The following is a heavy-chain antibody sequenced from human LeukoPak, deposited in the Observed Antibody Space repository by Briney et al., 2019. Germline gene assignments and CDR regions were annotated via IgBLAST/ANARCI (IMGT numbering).Heavy chain of an antibody. D-gene: IGHD3-16*02. J-gene: IGHJ4*02. V-gene: IGHV4-34*01. CDR3: ASHYSSGSYRYTGSFDS. CDR1: GGSFSGYY. CDR2: INHSGTT. Sequence: SSETLSLTCAVYGGSFSGYYWSWIRQPPGKGLEWIGEINHSGTTNYSPSLKSRVSISVDTSKNQFSLKLNSVTAADAAMYYCASHYSSGSYRYTGSFDSWGQGMLVNVSS.